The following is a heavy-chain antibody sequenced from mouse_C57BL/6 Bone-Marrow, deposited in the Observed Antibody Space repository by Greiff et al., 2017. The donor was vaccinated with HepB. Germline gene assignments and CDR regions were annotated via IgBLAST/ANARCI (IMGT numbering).Heavy chain of an antibody. D-gene: IGHD1-1*01. J-gene: IGHJ4*01. CDR1: GYTFTSYW. CDR3: AKTTVVAYYAMDY. V-gene: IGHV1-55*01. Sequence: QVHVKQPGAELVKPGASVKMSCKASGYTFTSYWITWVKQRPGQGLEWIGDIYPGSGSTNYNEKFKSKATLTVDTSSSTAYMQLSSLTSEDSAVYYCAKTTVVAYYAMDYWGQGTSVTVSS. CDR2: IYPGSGST.